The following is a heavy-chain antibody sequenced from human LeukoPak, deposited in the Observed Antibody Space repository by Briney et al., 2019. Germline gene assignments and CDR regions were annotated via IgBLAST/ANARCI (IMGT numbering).Heavy chain of an antibody. CDR3: ARAPPMGFWSGYYVY. CDR1: GYSISSGYY. V-gene: IGHV4-38-2*02. J-gene: IGHJ4*02. CDR2: INHSGST. D-gene: IGHD3-3*01. Sequence: PSETLSLTCTVSGYSISSGYYWGWIRQPPGKGLEWIGEINHSGSTNYDPSLKSRVTISVDTSKNQFSLKPSSVTAADTAVYYCARAPPMGFWSGYYVYWGQGTLVTVSS.